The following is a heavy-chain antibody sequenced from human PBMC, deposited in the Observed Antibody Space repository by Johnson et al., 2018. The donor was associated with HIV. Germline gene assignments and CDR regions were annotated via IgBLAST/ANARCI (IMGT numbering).Heavy chain of an antibody. J-gene: IGHJ3*02. D-gene: IGHD3-9*01. CDR3: TTAGLRYFDWFTGAFDI. CDR2: IKSKTDGGTT. CDR1: GFTFSNAW. Sequence: VQLVESGGGLVKPGGSLRLSCAASGFTFSNAWMSWVRQAPGKGPEWVGRIKSKTDGGTTDYAAPVKGRFTISRDDSKNTLYLQMNSLKTEDTAVYYCTTAGLRYFDWFTGAFDIWGQGTMVTVSS. V-gene: IGHV3-15*01.